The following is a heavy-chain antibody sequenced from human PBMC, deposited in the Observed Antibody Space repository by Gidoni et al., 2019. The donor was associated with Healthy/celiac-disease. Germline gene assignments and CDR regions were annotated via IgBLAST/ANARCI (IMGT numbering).Heavy chain of an antibody. D-gene: IGHD3-22*01. CDR3: ARGDYDSSGYYLDY. CDR1: GFTFSSYA. J-gene: IGHJ4*02. Sequence: QVQLVESGGGVVQPGRSLRLSCAASGFTFSSYAMHWVRQAPGKGLEWVAVISYDGSNKYYADSVKGRFTISRDNSKNTLYLQMNSLRAEDTAVYYCARGDYDSSGYYLDYWVQGTLVTVSS. CDR2: ISYDGSNK. V-gene: IGHV3-30-3*01.